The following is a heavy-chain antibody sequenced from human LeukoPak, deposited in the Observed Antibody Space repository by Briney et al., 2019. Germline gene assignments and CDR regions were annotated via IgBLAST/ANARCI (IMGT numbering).Heavy chain of an antibody. CDR2: IIPIFGTA. V-gene: IGHV1-69*13. D-gene: IGHD3-22*01. Sequence: SVKVSCKASGGTFSSYAISWVRQAPGQGLEWMGGIIPIFGTANYAQKYQGRVTITADESTSTAYMELSSLRSEDTAVYYCARRAVRYYDSSGSANWFDPWGQGTLVTVSS. CDR1: GGTFSSYA. CDR3: ARRAVRYYDSSGSANWFDP. J-gene: IGHJ5*02.